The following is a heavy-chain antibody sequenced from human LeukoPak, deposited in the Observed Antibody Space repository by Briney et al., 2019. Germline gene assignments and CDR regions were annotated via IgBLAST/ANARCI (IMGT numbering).Heavy chain of an antibody. J-gene: IGHJ4*02. CDR3: ARSEDFCTRGVCYFH. D-gene: IGHD2-8*02. CDR1: GYTFTGYY. V-gene: IGHV1-2*02. Sequence: ASVKVSCKASGYTFTGYYMHWVRQAPGQGLEWMGWINPNSGGTNYAQKFQGRVTMTRDTSISTAYMELSRLRSDDTAVYYCARSEDFCTRGVCYFHWGQGTLVTVSS. CDR2: INPNSGGT.